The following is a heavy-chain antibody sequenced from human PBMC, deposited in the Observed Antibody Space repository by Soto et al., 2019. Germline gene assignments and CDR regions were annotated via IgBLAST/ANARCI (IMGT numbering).Heavy chain of an antibody. CDR3: ARASYGSGNYYAPYYFYAMDV. CDR1: GAPISSYY. J-gene: IGHJ6*02. V-gene: IGHV4-59*01. CDR2: IYYSGNT. D-gene: IGHD3-10*01. Sequence: SETLSLTCDVSGAPISSYYWSWIRQPPGKGLEWIGYIYYSGNTNYNPSLKSRVTMSVDTSKNQFSLNLTSVTAADTAVYFCARASYGSGNYYAPYYFYAMDVWGHGTTVTVS.